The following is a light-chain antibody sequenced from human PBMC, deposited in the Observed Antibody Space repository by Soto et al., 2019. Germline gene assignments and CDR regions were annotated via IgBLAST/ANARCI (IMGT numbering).Light chain of an antibody. CDR3: HQYGSSPT. CDR2: GAS. CDR1: QSLTTSY. V-gene: IGKV3-20*01. J-gene: IGKJ5*01. Sequence: EIVLTQSPGTLSLFPGERATLSCRASQSLTTSYLSWYQQKPGQAPRLLIYGASSRATGIPDRFSGSGSGIAFTLTSSRLEPEDFAVYSCHQYGSSPTFGQGTRLEIK.